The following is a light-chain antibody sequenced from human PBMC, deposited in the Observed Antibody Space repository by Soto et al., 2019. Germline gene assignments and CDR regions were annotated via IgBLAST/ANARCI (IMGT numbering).Light chain of an antibody. Sequence: EIMLTQSPATLSLSPGERATLSCRASQSVSSYLAWYQEKPGQAPRLLIYDASNRATGIPARFSGSGSGTEFTLTISSLQSEDFAVYYCQQYNNWPITFGQGTRLE. CDR2: DAS. CDR3: QQYNNWPIT. V-gene: IGKV3-11*01. CDR1: QSVSSY. J-gene: IGKJ5*01.